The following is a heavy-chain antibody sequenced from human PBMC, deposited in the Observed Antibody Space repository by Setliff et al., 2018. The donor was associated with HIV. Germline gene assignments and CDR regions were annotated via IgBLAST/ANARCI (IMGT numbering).Heavy chain of an antibody. V-gene: IGHV1-46*01. CDR1: GYKFSSYS. Sequence: ASVKVSCKASGYKFSSYSMHWVRQAPGQGLEWMGYINPSGGSTIYAQEFQGRVTMTRDTSASTVYMELTRLRDDDTAVYFCARAGTTILNFFYGMDVWGRGTTVTVSS. CDR3: ARAGTTILNFFYGMDV. D-gene: IGHD3-3*02. J-gene: IGHJ6*02. CDR2: INPSGGST.